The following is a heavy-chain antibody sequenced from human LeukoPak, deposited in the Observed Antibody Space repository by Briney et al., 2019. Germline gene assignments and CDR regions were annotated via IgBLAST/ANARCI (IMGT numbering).Heavy chain of an antibody. Sequence: GGSLRLSCAASGFTFSKDDFHWVRHAPGKGLEWVAAIGVTSDTYYADSVMGRFTISREDAANSLYLQMRSLGAGDTALYCCTKEFCGSRAACAGGSYYDFWGRGALVTVSS. CDR1: GFTFSKDD. CDR2: IGVTSDT. D-gene: IGHD2-15*01. V-gene: IGHV3-13*01. CDR3: TKEFCGSRAACAGGSYYDF. J-gene: IGHJ2*01.